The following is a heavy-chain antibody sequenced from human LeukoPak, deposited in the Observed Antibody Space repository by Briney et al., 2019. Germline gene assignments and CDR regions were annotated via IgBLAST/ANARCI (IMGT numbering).Heavy chain of an antibody. CDR3: ARLAYYYDRSGPADWYFDL. D-gene: IGHD3-22*01. CDR1: GGSISNSH. V-gene: IGHV4-59*08. CDR2: FYYGERS. J-gene: IGHJ2*01. Sequence: SETLSLTCTVSGGSISNSHWSWIRQAPGKGLECMGNFYYGERSNYNPSLKSRVTISADTSKNQFSLNLNSVTAADTAVYFCARLAYYYDRSGPADWYFDLWGRGTLVTVSS.